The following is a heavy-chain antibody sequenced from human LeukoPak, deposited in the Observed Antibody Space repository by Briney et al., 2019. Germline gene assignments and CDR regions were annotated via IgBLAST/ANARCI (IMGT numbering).Heavy chain of an antibody. CDR1: GYTFTSYD. J-gene: IGHJ6*03. V-gene: IGHV1-8*03. CDR2: MNPNSGNT. CDR3: ARGAATAYRFADGYYYYMDV. D-gene: IGHD6-25*01. Sequence: ASVKVSCKASGYTFTSYDINWVRQATGQGLEWMGWMNPNSGNTGYAQKFQGRVTITRNTSISTAYMELSSLRSEDTAVYYCARGAATAYRFADGYYYYMDVWGKGTTVTVSS.